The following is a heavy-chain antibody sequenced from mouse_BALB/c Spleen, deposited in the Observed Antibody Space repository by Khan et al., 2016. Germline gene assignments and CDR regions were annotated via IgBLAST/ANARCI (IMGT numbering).Heavy chain of an antibody. CDR2: ISYSGST. D-gene: IGHD2-12*01. V-gene: IGHV3-8*02. J-gene: IGHJ1*01. CDR1: GDSITSGY. Sequence: EVQVEEAGPSLVKPSQTLSLNCSVTGDSITSGYWNWIRKFPGNKLEYMGNISYSGSTYYNPSLKSRISITRDTSKHQYYLQLNSVTTEDTATYYCSRYYSPSYWYFDVWGAGTTVTVSS. CDR3: SRYYSPSYWYFDV.